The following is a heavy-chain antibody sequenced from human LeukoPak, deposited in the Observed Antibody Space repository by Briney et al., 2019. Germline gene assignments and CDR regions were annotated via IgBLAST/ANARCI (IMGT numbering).Heavy chain of an antibody. CDR3: ARRGASDYGDYVWYFDL. CDR2: INPNSGGT. Sequence: ASVKAACKVSGYTFTGYYMHWVRQAPGQGLEWMGWINPNSGGTNYAQKFQGRATMTRDTSISTAYMELSRLRSDDTAVYYCARRGASDYGDYVWYFDLWGRGTLVTVSS. V-gene: IGHV1-2*02. D-gene: IGHD4-17*01. J-gene: IGHJ2*01. CDR1: GYTFTGYY.